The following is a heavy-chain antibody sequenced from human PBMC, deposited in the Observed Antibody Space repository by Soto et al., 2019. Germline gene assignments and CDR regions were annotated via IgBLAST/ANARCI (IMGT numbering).Heavy chain of an antibody. CDR2: IYSGGST. Sequence: PSETLSLTCTVSGGSISSGGYYMSWVRQAPGKGLEWVSVIYSGGSTYYADSVKGRFTISRDNSKNTLYLQMNSLRAEDTAVYYCAREASSGWSGGDDAFDIWGQGTMVTVSS. CDR1: GGSISSGGYY. D-gene: IGHD6-19*01. J-gene: IGHJ3*02. CDR3: AREASSGWSGGDDAFDI. V-gene: IGHV3-53*01.